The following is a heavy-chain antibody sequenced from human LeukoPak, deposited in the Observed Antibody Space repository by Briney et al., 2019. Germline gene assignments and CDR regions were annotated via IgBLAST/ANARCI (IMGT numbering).Heavy chain of an antibody. CDR3: ARHASVDGNWPRPLDY. Sequence: SETLSLTCAVSGYLINSGYFWGWIRQPPGKGLEWIGNIYYSGSAYYNPSLKTRVTISVDTSKNQFSLKLTSVTAADTAVYYCARHASVDGNWPRPLDYWGQGSLVTVSS. CDR1: GYLINSGYF. J-gene: IGHJ4*02. V-gene: IGHV4-38-2*01. CDR2: IYYSGSA. D-gene: IGHD6-19*01.